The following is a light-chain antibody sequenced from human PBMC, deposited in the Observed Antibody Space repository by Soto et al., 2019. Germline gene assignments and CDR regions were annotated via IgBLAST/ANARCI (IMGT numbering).Light chain of an antibody. Sequence: SYELTQPPSVSVSPGQTARITCSGDALPKQYAYWYQQKPGQAPVLVIYKDSERPSGIPERFSGSSSGTTVTLTISGVQAEDEADYYCQSADSSGTYEVFGTGTKLNVL. CDR3: QSADSSGTYEV. J-gene: IGLJ1*01. CDR1: ALPKQY. CDR2: KDS. V-gene: IGLV3-25*03.